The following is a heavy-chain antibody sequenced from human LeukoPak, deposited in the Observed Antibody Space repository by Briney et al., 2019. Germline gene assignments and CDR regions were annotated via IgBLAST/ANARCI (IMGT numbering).Heavy chain of an antibody. CDR1: GFTFSTYG. CDR2: ISGSGGST. CDR3: AKKMGGVAGSFDY. V-gene: IGHV3-23*01. D-gene: IGHD6-19*01. Sequence: GGSLRLSCAASGFTFSTYGMSWVRQAPGKGLEWVSAISGSGGSTYYADSVKGRFTISRDNSKNTLYLQMNSLRAEDTAVYYCAKKMGGVAGSFDYWGQGTLVTVSS. J-gene: IGHJ4*02.